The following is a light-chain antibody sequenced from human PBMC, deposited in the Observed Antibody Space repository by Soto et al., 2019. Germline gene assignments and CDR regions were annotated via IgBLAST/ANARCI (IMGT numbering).Light chain of an antibody. CDR3: QQYGSSPTT. CDR1: QSVSSN. CDR2: GAS. Sequence: EIVLTQSPGTLSLSPGERATLSYRASQSVSSNLAWYQQKPGQAPRLLIYGASSRATGIPDRVSGSGSGTDFTLTISRLEPEDFAVYYCQQYGSSPTTFGQGTKVDIK. J-gene: IGKJ1*01. V-gene: IGKV3-20*01.